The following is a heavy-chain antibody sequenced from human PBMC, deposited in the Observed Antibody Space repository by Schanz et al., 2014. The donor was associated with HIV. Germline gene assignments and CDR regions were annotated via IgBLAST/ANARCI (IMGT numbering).Heavy chain of an antibody. CDR3: ANSGYCTSGVCYTRGDGMDV. V-gene: IGHV3-33*08. Sequence: QVQLVESGGGVVQPGRSLRLSCAASGFSFSTYGMHWVRQAPGKGLECVASMSYDGRNEHYVDSVKGRFTISRDNAKNSLYLQMNSLRAEDTAMYYCANSGYCTSGVCYTRGDGMDVWGQGTTVTVSS. D-gene: IGHD2-8*01. CDR2: MSYDGRNE. CDR1: GFSFSTYG. J-gene: IGHJ6*02.